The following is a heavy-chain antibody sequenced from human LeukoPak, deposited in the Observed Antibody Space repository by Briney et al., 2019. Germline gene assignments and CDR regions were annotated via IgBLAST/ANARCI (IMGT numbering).Heavy chain of an antibody. V-gene: IGHV1-18*01. J-gene: IGHJ4*02. Sequence: ASVKVSCKASGYTFTSYGISWVRQAPGQALEWMGWISAYNTNTNYAQKLQGRVTMTADTSTTTAYMELRSLRSDDTAVYYCARDKSAAGLDYWGQGTLVTVSS. D-gene: IGHD6-13*01. CDR1: GYTFTSYG. CDR2: ISAYNTNT. CDR3: ARDKSAAGLDY.